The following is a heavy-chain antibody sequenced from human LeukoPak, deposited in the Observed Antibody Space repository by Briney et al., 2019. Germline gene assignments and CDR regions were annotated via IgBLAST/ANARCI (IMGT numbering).Heavy chain of an antibody. V-gene: IGHV3-23*01. J-gene: IGHJ3*02. Sequence: PGGSLRLSCVVSGLSFNKDVMSWFRQAPGKGLEWVSSVSPGGVSPNHADSVKGRFTVSRDDSLNTLYLQMNSLRAEDMAVYYCARSFLEWPYDAFDIWGQGTMVTVSS. CDR1: GLSFNKDV. D-gene: IGHD3-3*02. CDR2: VSPGGVSP. CDR3: ARSFLEWPYDAFDI.